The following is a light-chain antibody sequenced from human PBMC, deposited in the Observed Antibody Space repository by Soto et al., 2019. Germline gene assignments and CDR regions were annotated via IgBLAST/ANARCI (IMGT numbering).Light chain of an antibody. CDR1: SSDVGGYNY. J-gene: IGLJ2*01. CDR3: ISYTSISTLV. CDR2: DVS. Sequence: QSVLTQPASVSGSPGQSITISCTGTSSDVGGYNYVSWYQQHPGKAPKLMIYDVSNRPSGVSNRFSGSKSGNTASLTISGLQAEDEAAYYCISYTSISTLVFGGGTKLTVL. V-gene: IGLV2-14*01.